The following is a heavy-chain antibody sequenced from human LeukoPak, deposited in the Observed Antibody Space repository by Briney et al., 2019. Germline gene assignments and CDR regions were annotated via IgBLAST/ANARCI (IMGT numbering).Heavy chain of an antibody. V-gene: IGHV3-23*01. CDR2: ISGSGGST. D-gene: IGHD3-22*01. Sequence: GRSLRLSCAASGFTFSSYAMSWFRQAPGKGLEWVSAISGSGGSTYYADYVKGRFTISRDNSKNTLYLQMNSLRAEDTAVYYCAKLPRTYYYDSSGYYFHFDYWGQGTLVTVSS. CDR1: GFTFSSYA. J-gene: IGHJ4*02. CDR3: AKLPRTYYYDSSGYYFHFDY.